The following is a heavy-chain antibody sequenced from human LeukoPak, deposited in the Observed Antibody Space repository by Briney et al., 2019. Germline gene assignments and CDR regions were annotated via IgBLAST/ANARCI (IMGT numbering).Heavy chain of an antibody. D-gene: IGHD6-19*01. Sequence: GGSLRLSCAASGFTFSSYWMSWVRQAPGKGLEWVANIREDGTEKNYVDSVKGRFTISRDNAKNSLYLQMNSLRAEDTAVYYCARDGGIAVAGDAFDIWGQGTMVTVSS. CDR2: IREDGTEK. CDR3: ARDGGIAVAGDAFDI. J-gene: IGHJ3*02. CDR1: GFTFSSYW. V-gene: IGHV3-7*01.